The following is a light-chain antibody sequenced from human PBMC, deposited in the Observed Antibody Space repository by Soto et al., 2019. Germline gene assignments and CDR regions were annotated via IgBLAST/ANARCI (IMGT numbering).Light chain of an antibody. CDR2: DTS. V-gene: IGKV3-15*01. Sequence: VMRQSPATLSVSKGAGATLSCRASQGIGDTLAWYQHKPGQTPRLLIYDTSTRATGVPARFSGSRSGTEGTINIYSLQSEDGEVYYGQRYNNWPLTFCEGTKVDIK. CDR1: QGIGDT. CDR3: QRYNNWPLT. J-gene: IGKJ4*01.